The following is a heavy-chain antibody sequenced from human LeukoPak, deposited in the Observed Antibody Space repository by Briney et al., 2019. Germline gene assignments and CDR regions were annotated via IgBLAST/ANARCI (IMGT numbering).Heavy chain of an antibody. V-gene: IGHV4-59*01. J-gene: IGHJ5*02. Sequence: SETLSLTCTVSGGSISSYYCSWIRQPPGKGLEWIGYIYYSGSTNYNPSLKSRVTISVDTSKNQFSLKLSSVTAADTAVYYCASFAAAAGRGAWFDPWGREPWSPSPQ. CDR3: ASFAAAAGRGAWFDP. CDR2: IYYSGST. CDR1: GGSISSYY. D-gene: IGHD6-13*01.